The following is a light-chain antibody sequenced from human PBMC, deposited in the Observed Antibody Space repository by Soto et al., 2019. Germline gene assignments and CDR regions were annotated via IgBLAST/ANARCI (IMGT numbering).Light chain of an antibody. J-gene: IGLJ1*01. CDR2: GVT. CDR3: SSFKTSYFYV. CDR1: GSDIGAYNY. Sequence: ALAQPASVSGSPGQSITISCTGSGSDIGAYNYVSWYQQHPGRAPKLLIHGVTRRPSGVSSRFSASKSAYTASLTISGLQAEDEANYFCSSFKTSYFYVFGPGTKVTVL. V-gene: IGLV2-14*01.